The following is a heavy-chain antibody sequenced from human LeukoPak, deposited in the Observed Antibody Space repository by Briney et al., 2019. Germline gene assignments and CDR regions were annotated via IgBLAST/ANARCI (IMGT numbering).Heavy chain of an antibody. Sequence: PGGSLRLSCAASGFTFSTYWMSWVRQAPGKGLEWVANIKHNGSEENYVDSVKGRFTISRDNAKGSLSLQMNSLRGEDTAVYYCARDLYYYDSSGYYRGLDYWGQGTLVTVSS. V-gene: IGHV3-7*01. CDR2: IKHNGSEE. CDR1: GFTFSTYW. J-gene: IGHJ4*02. D-gene: IGHD3-22*01. CDR3: ARDLYYYDSSGYYRGLDY.